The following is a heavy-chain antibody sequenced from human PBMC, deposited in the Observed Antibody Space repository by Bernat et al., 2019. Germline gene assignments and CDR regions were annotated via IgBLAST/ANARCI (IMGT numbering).Heavy chain of an antibody. J-gene: IGHJ6*02. CDR3: ARQHRYYYDSSASYGMDV. CDR2: IYYSGSP. D-gene: IGHD3-22*01. V-gene: IGHV4-39*01. Sequence: QLQLQESGPGLVNPSETLSLTCTVSGGSISSSSYYWGCVRQPPGKGLEWIASIYYSGSPYYNPSLKSRVTISVDTSKNQFSLKLSSVTAADTAVYYCARQHRYYYDSSASYGMDVWGQGTTVTVSS. CDR1: GGSISSSSYY.